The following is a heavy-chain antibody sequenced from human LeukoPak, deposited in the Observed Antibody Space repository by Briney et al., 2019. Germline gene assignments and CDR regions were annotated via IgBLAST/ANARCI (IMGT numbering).Heavy chain of an antibody. J-gene: IGHJ4*02. D-gene: IGHD6-19*01. V-gene: IGHV4-30-4*08. CDR3: ARAVAGTFPVFFDY. CDR2: IYYSGST. Sequence: SQTLSLTCTVSGDSISSGDYYWSWIRQPPGKGLEWIGYIYYSGSTYYNPSVKSRVTISVDTSKNQFSLKLSSVTAADTAVYYCARAVAGTFPVFFDYWGQGTLVTVSS. CDR1: GDSISSGDYY.